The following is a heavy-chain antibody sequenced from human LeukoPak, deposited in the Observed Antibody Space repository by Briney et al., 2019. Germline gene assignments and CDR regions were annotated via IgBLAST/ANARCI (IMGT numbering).Heavy chain of an antibody. CDR3: ARVAVRFLEWLLPGGWFDP. CDR2: INHSGST. D-gene: IGHD3-3*01. Sequence: SETLSLTCAVYGGSFSGYYWSWIRQPPGKGLEWIGEINHSGSTNYNPSLKSRVTISVDTSNNQFSLKLSSVTAADTAVYYCARVAVRFLEWLLPGGWFDPWGQGTLVTVSS. V-gene: IGHV4-34*01. CDR1: GGSFSGYY. J-gene: IGHJ5*02.